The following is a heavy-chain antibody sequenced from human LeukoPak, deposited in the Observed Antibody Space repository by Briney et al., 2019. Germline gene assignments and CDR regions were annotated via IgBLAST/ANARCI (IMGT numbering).Heavy chain of an antibody. Sequence: ASVKVSCKASGYTFTSYGISWVRQAPGQGLEWMGWINPNSGGTNYAQKFQGWVTMTRDTSISTAYMELSRLRSDDTAVYYCARQTTEYDVDYYYGMDVWGQGTTVTVSS. CDR1: GYTFTSYG. V-gene: IGHV1-2*04. D-gene: IGHD4-17*01. CDR2: INPNSGGT. J-gene: IGHJ6*02. CDR3: ARQTTEYDVDYYYGMDV.